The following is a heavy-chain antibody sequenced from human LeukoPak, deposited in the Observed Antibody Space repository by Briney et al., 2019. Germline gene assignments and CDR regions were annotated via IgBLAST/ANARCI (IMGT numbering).Heavy chain of an antibody. D-gene: IGHD6-13*01. CDR1: GVSINSFY. V-gene: IGHV4-59*08. J-gene: IGHJ4*02. CDR2: IYYSGNR. Sequence: SETLSLTCTVSGVSINSFYCNWIRQAPGKGLEWLGHIYYSGNRNYNPSLKSRVTISVDTSKNQFSLKVTSLTAADTAVYYCAARPTTYSSTVFDSWGQGALVTVSS. CDR3: AARPTTYSSTVFDS.